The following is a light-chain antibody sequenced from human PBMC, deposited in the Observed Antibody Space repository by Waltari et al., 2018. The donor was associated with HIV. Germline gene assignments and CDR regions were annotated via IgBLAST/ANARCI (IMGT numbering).Light chain of an antibody. CDR1: PGISIS. CDR2: GAS. CDR3: KQYYSTPVT. V-gene: IGKV1-NL1*01. Sequence: DIQMTQSPSSLSASVGDRVTITCRPSPGISISLAWYQQKPGKAPKVLLYGASRLESGVPSRFSGSGFGTDYTLTISSLQPEDFAAYYCKQYYSTPVTFGQGTKVEIK. J-gene: IGKJ1*01.